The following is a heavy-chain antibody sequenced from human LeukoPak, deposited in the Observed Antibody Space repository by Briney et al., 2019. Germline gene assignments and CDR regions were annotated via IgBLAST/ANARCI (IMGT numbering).Heavy chain of an antibody. CDR2: INPNSGGT. Sequence: GASVKVSCKASGYTFTGYYMHWVRQAPGQGLEWMGWINPNSGGTNYAQKFQGRLTMTRDTSTGTVNMELSSLTSEDTAVYYCARDFSWSVDYWGQGALVNVSS. CDR1: GYTFTGYY. D-gene: IGHD6-13*01. V-gene: IGHV1-2*02. J-gene: IGHJ4*02. CDR3: ARDFSWSVDY.